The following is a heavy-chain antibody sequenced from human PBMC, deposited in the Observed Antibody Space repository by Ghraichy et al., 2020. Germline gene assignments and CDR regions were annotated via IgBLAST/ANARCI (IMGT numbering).Heavy chain of an antibody. V-gene: IGHV3-23*01. CDR2: ISSSGSVK. D-gene: IGHD4-11*01. CDR1: GFSFSSHA. Sequence: GESLNISCAASGFSFSSHAMTWVRQAPGKGLEWVSSISSSGSVKLYADSVKGRFTVSRDNSKNTLYVQMNSLRAEDTAVYYCAKSRTTVTSAFDYWGQGTLVTVSS. CDR3: AKSRTTVTSAFDY. J-gene: IGHJ4*02.